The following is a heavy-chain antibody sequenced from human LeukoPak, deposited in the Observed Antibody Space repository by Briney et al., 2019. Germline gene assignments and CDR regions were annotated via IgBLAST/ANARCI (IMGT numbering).Heavy chain of an antibody. V-gene: IGHV3-33*06. CDR2: IWYDGSNK. J-gene: IGHJ4*02. D-gene: IGHD3-9*01. CDR3: AKDLSQFSY. CDR1: GFTFSSYG. Sequence: GGSLRLSCAASGFTFSSYGMHWVRQAPGKGLEWVAVIWYDGSNKYYADSVKGRFTIPRDNSKNTLYLQMNSLRAEDTAVYYCAKDLSQFSYWGQGTLVTVSS.